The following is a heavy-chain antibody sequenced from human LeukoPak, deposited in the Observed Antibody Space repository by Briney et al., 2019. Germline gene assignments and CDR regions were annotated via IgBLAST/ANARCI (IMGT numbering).Heavy chain of an antibody. D-gene: IGHD4-11*01. J-gene: IGHJ5*02. V-gene: IGHV4-4*07. Sequence: SETLPLTCTVSGGSISSYYWSWIRQPAGKGLEWIGRIYTSGSTNYNPSLKSRVTMSVDTSKNQFSLKLSSVTAADTAVYYCARVSSDYSWFDPWGQGTLVTVSS. CDR2: IYTSGST. CDR3: ARVSSDYSWFDP. CDR1: GGSISSYY.